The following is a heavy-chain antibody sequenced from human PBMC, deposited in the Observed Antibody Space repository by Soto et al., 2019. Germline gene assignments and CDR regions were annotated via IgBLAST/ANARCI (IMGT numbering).Heavy chain of an antibody. CDR1: GLSLSNAKVG. D-gene: IGHD2-2*01. CDR3: ALIKDFSRTDCLLASFDP. J-gene: IGHJ5*02. CDR2: IFSNDDK. V-gene: IGHV2-26*01. Sequence: QVTLKESGPVLVKPTETLTLTCSVSGLSLSNAKVGVSWIRQPPGKALEWLAHIFSNDDKSYRTSLDRRLTISKDTSKSQVVHTLTNLDPVYSGKYYCALIKDFSRTDCLLASFDPWGQGTLVTVSS.